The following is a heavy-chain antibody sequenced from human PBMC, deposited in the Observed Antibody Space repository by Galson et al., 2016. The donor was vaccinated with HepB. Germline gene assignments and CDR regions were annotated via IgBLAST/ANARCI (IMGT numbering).Heavy chain of an antibody. CDR1: GFTFNTYA. CDR3: AREVPDTYTRGWAYDY. V-gene: IGHV3-30-3*01. Sequence: SLRLSCAASGFTFNTYAMHWVRQAPGRGLEWVAVISYDGSNKHYADSVEGRLTISRDNSKSTLYLQMNSLIAEDTAVYYCAREVPDTYTRGWAYDYWGQGTLVTVSS. D-gene: IGHD3-16*01. CDR2: ISYDGSNK. J-gene: IGHJ4*02.